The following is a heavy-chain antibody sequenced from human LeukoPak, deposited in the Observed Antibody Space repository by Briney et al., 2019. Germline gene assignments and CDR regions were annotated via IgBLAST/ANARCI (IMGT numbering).Heavy chain of an antibody. D-gene: IGHD3-10*01. CDR1: GYTFTGYY. Sequence: ASVKVSCKASGYTFTGYYMHWVRQAPGQGLEWLGWINPNSGGTNYAQKFQGRVTMTRDTSISTAYMELSRLRSDDTAVYYCARDHWWVPGVPAGWFDPWGQGTLVTVSS. CDR3: ARDHWWVPGVPAGWFDP. CDR2: INPNSGGT. V-gene: IGHV1-2*02. J-gene: IGHJ5*02.